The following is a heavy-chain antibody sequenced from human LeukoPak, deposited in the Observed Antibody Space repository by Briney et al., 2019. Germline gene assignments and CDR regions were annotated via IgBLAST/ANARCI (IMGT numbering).Heavy chain of an antibody. J-gene: IGHJ4*02. CDR3: ARIQRSVVVPAALGF. V-gene: IGHV1-2*02. CDR1: GYTFNDYY. Sequence: ASVKVSCKASGYTFNDYYIHWVRQAPGQGLQWMGWINANTYGTLYAKMFQGRVTMTIDASVTTAYIELRRLRSDDTAVYFCARIQRSVVVPAALGFWGQGTLVTVSS. CDR2: INANTYGT. D-gene: IGHD2-2*01.